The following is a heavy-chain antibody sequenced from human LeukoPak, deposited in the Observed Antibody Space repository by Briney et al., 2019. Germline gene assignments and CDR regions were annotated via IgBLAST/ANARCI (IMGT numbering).Heavy chain of an antibody. V-gene: IGHV1-18*01. CDR3: ARGSITMIVVAHGNFDL. J-gene: IGHJ2*01. Sequence: GASVKVSCKASGYTFTSYGISWVRQAPGQGLEWMGWISAYNGSTDYAQKLQGRVTMTTDTSTSTAYMELSRLRSDDTAVYYCARGSITMIVVAHGNFDLWGRGTLVTVSS. CDR1: GYTFTSYG. CDR2: ISAYNGST. D-gene: IGHD3-22*01.